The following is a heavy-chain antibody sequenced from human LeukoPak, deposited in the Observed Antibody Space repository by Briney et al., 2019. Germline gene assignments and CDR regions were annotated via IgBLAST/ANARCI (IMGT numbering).Heavy chain of an antibody. D-gene: IGHD4-11*01. J-gene: IGHJ4*02. CDR3: ARGMTTRSDY. CDR2: INHSGSN. Sequence: SETLSLTCAVYGGSFSGYYWSWIRQPPGKGLEWIGEINHSGSNNYNPSLKSRVTISVDTSKNQFSLKLSSVTAADTAVYYCARGMTTRSDYWGQGTLVTVSS. V-gene: IGHV4-34*01. CDR1: GGSFSGYY.